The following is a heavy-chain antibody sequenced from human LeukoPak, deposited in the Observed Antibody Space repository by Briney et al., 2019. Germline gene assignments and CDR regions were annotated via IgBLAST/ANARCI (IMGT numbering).Heavy chain of an antibody. V-gene: IGHV1-2*02. Sequence: ASVKVSCKASGYTFPGYYMHWVRQAPGQGLEWMGWINPDSGGTNYAQKFQGRVTMTRDTSISTAYMELSRLRSADTAVYYCARGSPSDDSSGYYALRNFDYWGQGTLVTVSS. CDR2: INPDSGGT. D-gene: IGHD3-22*01. J-gene: IGHJ4*02. CDR1: GYTFPGYY. CDR3: ARGSPSDDSSGYYALRNFDY.